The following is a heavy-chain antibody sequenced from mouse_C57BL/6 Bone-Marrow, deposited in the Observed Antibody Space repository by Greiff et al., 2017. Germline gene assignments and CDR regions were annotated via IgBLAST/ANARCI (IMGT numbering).Heavy chain of an antibody. D-gene: IGHD2-3*01. Sequence: EVQLQQSGPELVKPGASVKISCKASGYTFTDYYMNWVKQSHGKSLEWIGDINPNNGGTSYNQKFKGKATLTVDKSSSTAYMELRSLTSEDSAVYDCARKDGGDYFDYWGQGTTLTVSS. CDR2: INPNNGGT. V-gene: IGHV1-26*01. CDR3: ARKDGGDYFDY. J-gene: IGHJ2*01. CDR1: GYTFTDYY.